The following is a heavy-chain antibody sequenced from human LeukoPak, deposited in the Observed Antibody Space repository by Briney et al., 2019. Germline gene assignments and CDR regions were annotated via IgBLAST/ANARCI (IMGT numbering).Heavy chain of an antibody. J-gene: IGHJ4*02. D-gene: IGHD6-19*01. Sequence: SETLSLTCTVSGGSISSYYWSWIRQPPGKGLEWIGYIYYSGSTNYNPSLKSRVTISVDTSKNQFSLKLSSVTAADTAVYYCAILLRVAGFIPLFDSGGKGPLIPVSS. V-gene: IGHV4-59*01. CDR3: AILLRVAGFIPLFDS. CDR2: IYYSGST. CDR1: GGSISSYY.